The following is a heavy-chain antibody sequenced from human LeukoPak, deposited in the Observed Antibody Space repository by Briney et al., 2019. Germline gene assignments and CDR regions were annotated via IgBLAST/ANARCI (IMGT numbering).Heavy chain of an antibody. CDR3: ARDTGWRGNWYFDL. CDR1: GGSVSSADYC. Sequence: PSQTLSLTCTVSGGSVSSADYCWSWIRQHPGKGLEWIGYIYHSGSTYYNPSLKSRVTISVDRSKNQFSLKLSSVTAADTAVYYCARDTGWRGNWYFDLWGRGTLVTVSS. D-gene: IGHD4-23*01. CDR2: IYHSGST. V-gene: IGHV4-30-2*01. J-gene: IGHJ2*01.